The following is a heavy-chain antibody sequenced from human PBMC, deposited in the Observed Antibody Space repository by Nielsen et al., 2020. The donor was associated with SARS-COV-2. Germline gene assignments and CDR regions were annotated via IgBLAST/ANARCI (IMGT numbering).Heavy chain of an antibody. Sequence: TLSLTFTVSGFSISIGGYYWSCLRQHPGKGLEWIGYIYYSGSTYYNPSLKSRVTISVDTSKNQFSLKLSSVTAADTAVYYCARQCIAARRSGMDVWGQGTTVTVSS. CDR3: ARQCIAARRSGMDV. CDR2: IYYSGST. CDR1: GFSISIGGYY. V-gene: IGHV4-31*03. D-gene: IGHD6-6*01. J-gene: IGHJ6*02.